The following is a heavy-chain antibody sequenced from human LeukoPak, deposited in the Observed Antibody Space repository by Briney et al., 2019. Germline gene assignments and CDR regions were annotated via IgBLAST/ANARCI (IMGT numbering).Heavy chain of an antibody. Sequence: GGSLRLSCAASGFTFSTYAIHWVRQAPGKGLEWVAVISYDGSNKYYADSVKGRFTISRDNSKNTLYLQMNSLRAEDTAVYYCARGQEESFDYWGQGTLVTVSS. D-gene: IGHD2/OR15-2a*01. CDR1: GFTFSTYA. J-gene: IGHJ4*02. V-gene: IGHV3-30-3*01. CDR3: ARGQEESFDY. CDR2: ISYDGSNK.